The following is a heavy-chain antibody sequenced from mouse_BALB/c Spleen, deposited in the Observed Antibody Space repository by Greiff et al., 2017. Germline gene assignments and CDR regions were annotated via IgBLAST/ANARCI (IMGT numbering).Heavy chain of an antibody. CDR3: ARRSGTYWYFDV. J-gene: IGHJ1*01. D-gene: IGHD4-1*01. Sequence: EVQGVESGGGLVKPGGSLKLSCAASGFAFSSYDMSWVRQTPEKRLEWVAYISSGGSSTYYPDTVKGRFTISRDNAKNTLYLQMSSLKSEDTAMYYCARRSGTYWYFDVWGAGTTVTVSS. CDR1: GFAFSSYD. CDR2: ISSGGSST. V-gene: IGHV5-12-1*01.